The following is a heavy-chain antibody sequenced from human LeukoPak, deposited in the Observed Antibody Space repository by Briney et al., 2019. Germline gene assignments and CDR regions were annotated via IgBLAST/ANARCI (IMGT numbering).Heavy chain of an antibody. V-gene: IGHV4-4*09. CDR1: GGYFTDYY. Sequence: SETLSLTCTVSGGYFTDYYWSWIRQSPGGGLEWIGYIYATGSTNYNPSLKSRVNISIDTSKDQFVLNLNSVTAADTAVYYCARHPRWEPRAWFDPWGKGTLVTVSS. CDR3: ARHPRWEPRAWFDP. J-gene: IGHJ5*02. D-gene: IGHD1-26*01. CDR2: IYATGST.